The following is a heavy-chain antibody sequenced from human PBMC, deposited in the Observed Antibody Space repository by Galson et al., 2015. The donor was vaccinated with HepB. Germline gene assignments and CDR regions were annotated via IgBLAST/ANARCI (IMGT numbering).Heavy chain of an antibody. D-gene: IGHD6-19*01. CDR1: GGSISSFY. CDR3: ARGDGVAVAPFDY. V-gene: IGHV4-59*01. J-gene: IGHJ4*02. Sequence: ETLSLTCTVSGGSISSFYWSWIRQPPGQGLEWIGYIYYSGSTNYNPSLKSRVTISVDTSKNQFSLKLSSVTAADTAVYYYARGDGVAVAPFDYWGQGTLVTVSS. CDR2: IYYSGST.